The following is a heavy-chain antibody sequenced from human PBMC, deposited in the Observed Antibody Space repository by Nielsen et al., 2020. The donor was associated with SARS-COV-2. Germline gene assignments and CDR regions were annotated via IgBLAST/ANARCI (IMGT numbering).Heavy chain of an antibody. CDR1: GFTFSSYA. Sequence: ETLSLTCAASGFTFSSYAMSWVRQAPGKGLEWVSALSGSGGSTYYADSVKGRFTISRDNAKNSLYLQMNSLRAEDTAVYYCARVHDYDFWSIYYYGMDVWGQGTTVTVSS. CDR3: ARVHDYDFWSIYYYGMDV. J-gene: IGHJ6*02. V-gene: IGHV3-23*01. CDR2: LSGSGGST. D-gene: IGHD3-3*01.